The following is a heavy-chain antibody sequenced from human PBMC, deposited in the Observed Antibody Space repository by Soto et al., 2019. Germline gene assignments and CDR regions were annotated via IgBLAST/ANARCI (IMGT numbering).Heavy chain of an antibody. CDR3: AIVPEQGISGHWGDYHWIDP. D-gene: IGHD2-21*01. CDR2: ISYDGSNK. CDR1: GFTFSRYA. Sequence: QVQLVESGGGVVQPGRSLRLSCAASGFTFSRYAMHWVRQAPGKGLEWVAVISYDGSNKYYADSVKGRFTISRDNSKNTLYLQMTRLGAEDTAVYYCAIVPEQGISGHWGDYHWIDPWGQGTLVTVSS. V-gene: IGHV3-30-3*01. J-gene: IGHJ5*02.